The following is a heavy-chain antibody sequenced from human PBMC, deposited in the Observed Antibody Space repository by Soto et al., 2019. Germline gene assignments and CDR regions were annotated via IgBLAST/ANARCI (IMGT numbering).Heavy chain of an antibody. D-gene: IGHD6-19*01. CDR3: AKDGVSSGWSPYYYYYYMDV. Sequence: TGGSLRLSYAASGFTFSSYAMSWVRQAPGKGLEWVSAISGSGGSTYYADSVKGRFTISRDNSKNTLYLQMNSLRAEDTAVYYCAKDGVSSGWSPYYYYYYMDVWGRGTTVTVSS. J-gene: IGHJ6*03. V-gene: IGHV3-23*01. CDR1: GFTFSSYA. CDR2: ISGSGGST.